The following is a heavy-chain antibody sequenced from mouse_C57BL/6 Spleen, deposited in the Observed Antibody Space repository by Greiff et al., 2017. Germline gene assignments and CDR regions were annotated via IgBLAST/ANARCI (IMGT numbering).Heavy chain of an antibody. J-gene: IGHJ4*01. CDR2: IHPNSGST. V-gene: IGHV1-64*01. D-gene: IGHD1-1*01. CDR1: GYTFTSYW. Sequence: QVQLQQPGAELVKPGASVKLSCKASGYTFTSYWMPWVKQRPGQGLEWIGMIHPNSGSTNYNEKFKSQATLTVDNSSNTAYMQLSSLTSEDSAVXYCASCGTVYAMDYWGQGTSVTVSS. CDR3: ASCGTVYAMDY.